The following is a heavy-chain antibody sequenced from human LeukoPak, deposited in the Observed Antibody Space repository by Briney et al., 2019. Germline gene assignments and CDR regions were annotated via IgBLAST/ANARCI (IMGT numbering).Heavy chain of an antibody. J-gene: IGHJ4*02. CDR2: INQDGSKE. CDR3: VRDGGVSGYDLLDY. D-gene: IGHD5-12*01. Sequence: HPGGSLRLSCTASGFIFSNYWMTWVRQAPGKGLEWVAQINQDGSKEYYIDSVKARFSTSRDNARNSLSLQMISLRAEDTAVYYCVRDGGVSGYDLLDYWGQGTLVTVSS. CDR1: GFIFSNYW. V-gene: IGHV3-7*01.